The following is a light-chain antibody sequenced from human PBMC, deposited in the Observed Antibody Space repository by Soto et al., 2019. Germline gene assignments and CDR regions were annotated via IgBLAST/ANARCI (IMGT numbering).Light chain of an antibody. CDR3: QQNGSSPHT. Sequence: EIVLTQSPGTLSLSPGERATLSCRASQSVSSSYLAWYQHKPGQAPRLLIYGASSRATGIPDRFSGSGSGKDFTLTISRLEPEDFGVYYCQQNGSSPHTFGQGTKLEIK. V-gene: IGKV3-20*01. J-gene: IGKJ2*01. CDR1: QSVSSSY. CDR2: GAS.